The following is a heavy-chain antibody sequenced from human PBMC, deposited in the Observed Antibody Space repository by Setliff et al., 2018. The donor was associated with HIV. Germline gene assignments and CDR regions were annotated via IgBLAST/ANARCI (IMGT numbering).Heavy chain of an antibody. CDR1: GGSISSSNYY. J-gene: IGHJ5*02. V-gene: IGHV4-39*07. CDR2: IYYSGST. Sequence: SETLSLTCTVSGGSISSSNYYWGWIRQPPGKGLEWIGSIYYSGSTYYNPSLKSRVTISVDTSKNQVSLKLNSVTAADAAVYYCARVVPEVVYGAYWFDPWSQGTLVTVSS. D-gene: IGHD4-17*01. CDR3: ARVVPEVVYGAYWFDP.